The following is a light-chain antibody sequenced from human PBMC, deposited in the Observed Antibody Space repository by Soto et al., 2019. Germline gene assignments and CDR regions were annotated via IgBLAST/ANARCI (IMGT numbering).Light chain of an antibody. CDR3: QQRSNWH. Sequence: EIVLTQCPATLSLSPGERATLSCRASQSVSSYLAWYQQKPGQAPRLLIYDASNRATGIPARFSGSGSGTDFTLTISSLEPEDFAVYYCQQRSNWHFGPGTKVDIK. CDR1: QSVSSY. J-gene: IGKJ3*01. CDR2: DAS. V-gene: IGKV3-11*01.